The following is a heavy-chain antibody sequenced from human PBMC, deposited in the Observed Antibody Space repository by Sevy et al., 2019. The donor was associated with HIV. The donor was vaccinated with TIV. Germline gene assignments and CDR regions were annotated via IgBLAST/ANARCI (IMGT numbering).Heavy chain of an antibody. CDR3: AKDAFEVRGVLSSRGMPTYYHAMDL. Sequence: GGSLRLSCAASAFTFGSYDMYWVRQTPGKGLEWVALISFYGSNKEYADSVKGRFTISRDNSKNTVYLQMSSLKPEDTAVYYCAKDAFEVRGVLSSRGMPTYYHAMDLWGQGTTVTVSS. J-gene: IGHJ6*02. V-gene: IGHV3-30*18. D-gene: IGHD3-10*01. CDR2: ISFYGSNK. CDR1: AFTFGSYD.